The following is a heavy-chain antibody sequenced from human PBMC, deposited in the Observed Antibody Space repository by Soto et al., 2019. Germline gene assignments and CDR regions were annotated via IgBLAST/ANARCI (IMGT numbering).Heavy chain of an antibody. CDR3: ASPDISRNNALVDY. CDR2: ISYDGSNK. V-gene: IGHV3-30-3*01. CDR1: GFTFSSYA. J-gene: IGHJ4*02. D-gene: IGHD5-12*01. Sequence: GGSLILSCASSGFTFSSYAMHWVRQAPGKGLEWVAVISYDGSNKYYADSVKGRFTISRDNSKNTLYLQMNSLRAEDTAVYYCASPDISRNNALVDYWGQGT.